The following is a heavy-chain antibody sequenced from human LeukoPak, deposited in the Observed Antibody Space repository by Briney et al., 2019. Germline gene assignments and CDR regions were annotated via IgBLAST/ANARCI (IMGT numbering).Heavy chain of an antibody. CDR2: IYHSGST. CDR3: ASRKLNIAAAGTYFDY. CDR1: GGSISSSNW. J-gene: IGHJ4*02. D-gene: IGHD6-13*01. Sequence: SETLSLTCAVSGGSISSSNWWSWVRQPPGKGLEWIGEIYHSGSTNYNPSLKSRVTISVDKSKNQFSLKLSSVTAADTAVYYCASRKLNIAAAGTYFDYWGQGTLVTVSS. V-gene: IGHV4-4*02.